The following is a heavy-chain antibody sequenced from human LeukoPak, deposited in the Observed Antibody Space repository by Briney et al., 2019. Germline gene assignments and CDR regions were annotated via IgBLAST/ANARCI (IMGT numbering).Heavy chain of an antibody. CDR1: GYTFTSYY. CDR3: ARVGASDYGMDV. J-gene: IGHJ6*02. V-gene: IGHV1-46*01. CDR2: INPSDGST. Sequence: ASVTVSCKASGYTFTSYYMHWLRQAPGQGLEWMGIINPSDGSTRYAQKFQGRVTMTRDTSTITVYMELSSLRSEDTAMFYCARVGASDYGMDVWGQGTTVSV. D-gene: IGHD3-10*01.